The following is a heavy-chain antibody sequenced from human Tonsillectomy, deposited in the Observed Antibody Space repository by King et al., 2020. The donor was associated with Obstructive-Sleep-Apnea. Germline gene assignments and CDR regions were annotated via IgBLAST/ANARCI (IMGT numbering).Heavy chain of an antibody. D-gene: IGHD2-15*01. Sequence: VQLQESGPGLVKPSETLSLTCTVSGGSISSYYWSWIRQPAGKGLEWVGRIYTSGSTNYNPSLKTRVTMSVDTSKHQFSLKLSSVTAAVTAVYYCARDCSGGRCYPRGFDIWGQGTMVTVSS. CDR3: ARDCSGGRCYPRGFDI. CDR1: GGSISSYY. V-gene: IGHV4-4*07. CDR2: IYTSGST. J-gene: IGHJ3*02.